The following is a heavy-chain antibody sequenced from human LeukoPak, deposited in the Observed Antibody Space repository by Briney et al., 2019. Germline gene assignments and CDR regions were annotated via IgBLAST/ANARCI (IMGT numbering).Heavy chain of an antibody. V-gene: IGHV3-74*01. Sequence: GGSLRLSCAASGFTFSSSWMHWVRQAPGKGLVWVSRITRDGSSTTYADSVKGRFTTSRDNAKNTLYLQMDSLRDDDTAAYYCARDPGYESWSPFWGGMDVWGNGTTVIVSS. J-gene: IGHJ6*04. CDR2: ITRDGSST. CDR3: ARDPGYESWSPFWGGMDV. CDR1: GFTFSSSW. D-gene: IGHD3-16*01.